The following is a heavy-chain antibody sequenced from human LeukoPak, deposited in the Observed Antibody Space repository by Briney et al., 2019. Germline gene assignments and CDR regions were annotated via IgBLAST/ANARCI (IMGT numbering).Heavy chain of an antibody. CDR3: ATDGQSSGWCGFDY. J-gene: IGHJ4*02. D-gene: IGHD6-19*01. CDR1: GFTFSSYE. CDR2: ITSPVGHI. Sequence: PGGSLRLSCAASGFTFSSYEMNWVRQAPGKGLEWVASITSPVGHIYYADSLKGRITISRDNAKSSLYLQMNSLRGEDTAVYYCATDGQSSGWCGFDYWGQGTLVTVSS. V-gene: IGHV3-21*01.